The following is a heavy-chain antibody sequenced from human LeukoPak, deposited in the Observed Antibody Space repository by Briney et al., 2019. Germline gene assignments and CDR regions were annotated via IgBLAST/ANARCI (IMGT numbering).Heavy chain of an antibody. J-gene: IGHJ6*02. CDR2: IRKKANSYST. Sequence: PGGSLRLSCAGPGFTSTVHFTDGVPQAPGKGLEWVGRIRKKANSYSTEYAASVKGGFTISRDDSKNSVYLQLNSLKTEDTAVYYCARTTTLGKTWGLEGWGQGTTVTVS. D-gene: IGHD1-26*01. CDR3: ARTTTLGKTWGLEG. V-gene: IGHV3-72*01. CDR1: GFTSTVHF.